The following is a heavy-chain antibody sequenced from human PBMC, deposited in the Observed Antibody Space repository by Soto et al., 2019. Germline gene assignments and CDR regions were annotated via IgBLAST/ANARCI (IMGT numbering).Heavy chain of an antibody. D-gene: IGHD3-3*01. CDR1: GGSVNGYY. CDR3: ATRITVFGLLIPPFDP. J-gene: IGHJ5*02. V-gene: IGHV4-34*01. Sequence: SEILSLTGAVYGGSVNGYYWNWISQPPGKGLEWIGEINHTGGTHYNPSLKSRVTMSVDTSKNQFSLRLSSVTAADTAIYYCATRITVFGLLIPPFDPWGQGTQVTVSS. CDR2: INHTGGT.